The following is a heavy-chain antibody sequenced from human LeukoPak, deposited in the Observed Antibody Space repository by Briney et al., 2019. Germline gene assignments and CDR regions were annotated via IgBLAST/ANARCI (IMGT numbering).Heavy chain of an antibody. Sequence: SETLSLTCAVYGGSFSGYYWSWIRQPPGKGLEWIGEINHSGSTNYNPSLKSRVTISVDTSKNQFSLKLSSVTAADTAVYYCAREQWEPRGTWGQGTLVTVSP. D-gene: IGHD1-26*01. CDR3: AREQWEPRGT. CDR2: INHSGST. J-gene: IGHJ5*02. CDR1: GGSFSGYY. V-gene: IGHV4-34*01.